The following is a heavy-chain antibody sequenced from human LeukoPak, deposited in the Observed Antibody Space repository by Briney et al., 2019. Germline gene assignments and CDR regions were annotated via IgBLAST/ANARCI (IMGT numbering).Heavy chain of an antibody. D-gene: IGHD6-19*01. J-gene: IGHJ4*02. CDR2: ISGSGGST. Sequence: PGGSLRLSCAAYGFTLSNYVVNWVRQAPGKGLEWVSAISGSGGSTKYADSVKGRFTISGDNSKNTLYLQMNSLRAEDTAVYYCAKSQSGWYSFDYWGQGTLVTVSS. CDR1: GFTLSNYV. CDR3: AKSQSGWYSFDY. V-gene: IGHV3-23*01.